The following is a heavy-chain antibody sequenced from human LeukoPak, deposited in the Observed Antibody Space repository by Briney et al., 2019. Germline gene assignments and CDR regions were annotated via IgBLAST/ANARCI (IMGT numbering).Heavy chain of an antibody. CDR2: INPNSGGT. V-gene: IGHV1-2*02. D-gene: IGHD3-10*01. J-gene: IGHJ4*02. Sequence: ASVKVSCEASGYTFTGYYMHWVRQAPGQGLEWMGWINPNSGGTNYAQKFQGRVTMTRDTSISTAYMELSRLRSDDTAVYYCATYYYGSGSYYRTFDYWGQGTLVTVSS. CDR3: ATYYYGSGSYYRTFDY. CDR1: GYTFTGYY.